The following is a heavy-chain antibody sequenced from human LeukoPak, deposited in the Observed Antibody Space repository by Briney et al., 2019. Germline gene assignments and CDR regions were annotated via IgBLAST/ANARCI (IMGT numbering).Heavy chain of an antibody. V-gene: IGHV3-30*04. CDR1: GFTFSSYA. CDR3: ARWNYYDSSGQEVYYFDY. J-gene: IGHJ4*02. Sequence: GRSLRLSCAASGFTFSSYAMHWVRQAPGKGLEWVAVISYDGSNKYYADSVKGRFTISRDNSKNTLYLQMNSLRAEDTAVYYCARWNYYDSSGQEVYYFDYWGQGTLVTVSS. CDR2: ISYDGSNK. D-gene: IGHD3-22*01.